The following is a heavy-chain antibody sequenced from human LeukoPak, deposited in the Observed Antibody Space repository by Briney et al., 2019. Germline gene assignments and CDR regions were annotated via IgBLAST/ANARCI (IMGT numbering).Heavy chain of an antibody. CDR1: GFTFSSYV. CDR3: ARKTYYYDSGSYSKSYYFDY. V-gene: IGHV3-23*01. CDR2: ITGSSDST. D-gene: IGHD3-10*01. J-gene: IGHJ4*02. Sequence: PGGSLRLSCVASGFTFSSYVLSWVRQAPGKGLEWVSAITGSSDSTYYADSVKGRFTISRDNSKNTLSLQMNSLRAEDTAVYYCARKTYYYDSGSYSKSYYFDYWGQGTLVTVSS.